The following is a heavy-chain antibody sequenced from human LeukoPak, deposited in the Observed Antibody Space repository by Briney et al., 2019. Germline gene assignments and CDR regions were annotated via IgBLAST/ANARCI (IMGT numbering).Heavy chain of an antibody. CDR3: ARGYIVPAASDY. J-gene: IGHJ4*02. CDR1: GGSISSGGYY. CDR2: IYYSGST. D-gene: IGHD2-2*01. V-gene: IGHV4-31*02. Sequence: SQTLSLTWTVSGGSISSGGYYWSWIRQHPGKGLEWIGYIYYSGSTYYNPSLKSRVTISVDTSKNQFSLKLSSVTAADTAVYYCARGYIVPAASDYWGQGTLVTVSS.